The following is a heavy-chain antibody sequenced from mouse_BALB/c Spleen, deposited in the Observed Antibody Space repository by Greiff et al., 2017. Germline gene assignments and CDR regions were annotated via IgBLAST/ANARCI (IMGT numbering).Heavy chain of an antibody. J-gene: IGHJ2*01. Sequence: VQLQESGAELAKPGASVKMSCKASGYTFTSYWMHWVKQRPGQGLEWIGYINPSTGYTEYNQKFKDKATLTADKSSSTAYMQLSSLTSEDSAVYYCARYWDGYWGQGTTLTVSS. D-gene: IGHD4-1*01. CDR1: GYTFTSYW. CDR2: INPSTGYT. V-gene: IGHV1-7*01. CDR3: ARYWDGY.